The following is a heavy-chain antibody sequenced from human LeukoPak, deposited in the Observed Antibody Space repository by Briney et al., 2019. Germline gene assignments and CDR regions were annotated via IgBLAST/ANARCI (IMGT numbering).Heavy chain of an antibody. V-gene: IGHV3-64*04. Sequence: GGSLRLSCSASGFTFSSYAMHWVRQAPGKGLEYVSAISSNGGSTYYADSVKGRFTISRDNSKNTLYLQMNSLRAEDTAVYYCARDRLAVAGTGTLCFDYWGQGTLVTVSS. CDR2: ISSNGGST. D-gene: IGHD6-19*01. J-gene: IGHJ4*02. CDR1: GFTFSSYA. CDR3: ARDRLAVAGTGTLCFDY.